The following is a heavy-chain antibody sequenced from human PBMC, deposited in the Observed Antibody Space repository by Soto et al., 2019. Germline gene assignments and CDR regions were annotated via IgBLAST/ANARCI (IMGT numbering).Heavy chain of an antibody. Sequence: LSLTCTVSGDSITSYNWNWLRQLPGKALEWIGYVYSSGSTNYNPSLKSRVTISVDTSRNQFSLKVNSVTAADTAVYYCARRAVVAVTGSLDNWLEPWGQGIFVTVSS. CDR1: GDSITSYN. CDR3: ARRAVVAVTGSLDNWLEP. J-gene: IGHJ5*02. V-gene: IGHV4-59*01. D-gene: IGHD2-21*01. CDR2: VYSSGST.